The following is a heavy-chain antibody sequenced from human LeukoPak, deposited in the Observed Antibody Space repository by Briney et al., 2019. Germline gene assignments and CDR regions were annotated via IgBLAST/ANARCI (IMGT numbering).Heavy chain of an antibody. CDR3: AHDRSCTNDIRHGDFDY. V-gene: IGHV3-23*01. D-gene: IGHD2-8*01. J-gene: IGHJ4*02. CDR1: GFTFCSYA. Sequence: GGSLRLSCAASGFTFCSYAVTWVRQAPGKGLEWVSSISGSGGSTYSADSVKGRFTISRDNSKNTLYLQMNSLRAEDTALYYCAHDRSCTNDIRHGDFDYWGQGTLVTVSS. CDR2: ISGSGGST.